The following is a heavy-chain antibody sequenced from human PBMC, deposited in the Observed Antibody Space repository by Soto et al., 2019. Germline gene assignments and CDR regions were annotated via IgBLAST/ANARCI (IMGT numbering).Heavy chain of an antibody. D-gene: IGHD3-10*01. CDR3: ARDLYVSY. Sequence: GGSLRLSCAVSGFTINSKSMSWVRQAPGKGLEWVSVIYSGGNTYYADSVKGRFTISRDNSRNMVYLQMNSLRVEDTAVYYCARDLYVSYWGQGTLVTVSS. CDR2: IYSGGNT. V-gene: IGHV3-66*01. CDR1: GFTINSKS. J-gene: IGHJ4*02.